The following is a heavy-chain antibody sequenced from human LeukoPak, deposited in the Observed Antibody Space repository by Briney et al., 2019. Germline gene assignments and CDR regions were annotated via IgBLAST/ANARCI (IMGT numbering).Heavy chain of an antibody. CDR2: VYYSGNT. CDR3: VRRWGYFDS. Sequence: SETLSLTCTVSGGSLINGNCYWGWIRQPPGKGLEWIASVYYSGNTYYNPSLKSRVTISIDTSKSQFSLRLNSATAADTAVYYCVRRWGYFDSWGQGTLVTVSS. J-gene: IGHJ4*02. V-gene: IGHV4-39*01. D-gene: IGHD3-16*01. CDR1: GGSLINGNCY.